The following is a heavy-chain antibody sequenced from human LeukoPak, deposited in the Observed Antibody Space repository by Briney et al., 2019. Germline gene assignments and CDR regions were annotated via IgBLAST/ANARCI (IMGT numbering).Heavy chain of an antibody. J-gene: IGHJ6*03. V-gene: IGHV4-59*01. CDR1: GGSISSNY. CDR3: ARVPPTVTAGRYYYCYMDV. Sequence: PSETLSLTCTVSGGSISSNYWSWIRQPPGKAPEWIWYIYYTGNTNYNPSPKSRVTISVDTSKNQFSLNLSSVTAADTAVYYCARVPPTVTAGRYYYCYMDVWGKGTTVTVSS. CDR2: IYYTGNT. D-gene: IGHD2-21*02.